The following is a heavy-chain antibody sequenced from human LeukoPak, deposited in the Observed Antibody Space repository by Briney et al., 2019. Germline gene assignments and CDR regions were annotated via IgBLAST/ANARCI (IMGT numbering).Heavy chain of an antibody. CDR1: GYTFTSYA. CDR3: ARGYSSSWYVSWSDY. J-gene: IGHJ4*02. Sequence: ASVKVSCKASGYTFTSYAMNWVRQAPGQGLEWMGWINTNTGNPTYAQGFTGRFVFSLDTSVSTAYLQVSSLKAEDTAVYYCARGYSSSWYVSWSDYWGQGTLVTVSS. CDR2: INTNTGNP. D-gene: IGHD6-13*01. V-gene: IGHV7-4-1*02.